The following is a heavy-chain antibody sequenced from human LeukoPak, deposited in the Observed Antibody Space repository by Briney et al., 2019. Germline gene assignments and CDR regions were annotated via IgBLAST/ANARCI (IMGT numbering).Heavy chain of an antibody. J-gene: IGHJ6*02. Sequence: PSETLSLTCAVYGGSFSGYYWSWIRQPPGKGLEWIGEINHSGSTNYNPSLKSRVTISVDTSKNQFSLKPSSVTAADTAVYYCARGRSSSWYYYYYGMDVWGQGTTVTVSS. CDR3: ARGRSSSWYYYYYGMDV. CDR1: GGSFSGYY. D-gene: IGHD6-13*01. CDR2: INHSGST. V-gene: IGHV4-34*01.